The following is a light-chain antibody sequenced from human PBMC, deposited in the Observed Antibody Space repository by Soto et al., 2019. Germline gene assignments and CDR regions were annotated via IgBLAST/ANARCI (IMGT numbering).Light chain of an antibody. V-gene: IGKV1-27*01. J-gene: IGKJ1*01. CDR1: QGISNY. CDR3: QRYNNDTRT. Sequence: DIQMTQSPSSLSGSVGDSVTITCRASQGISNYLAWYQQKPGKAPTLLIYAASTLQSGVPSRFSGSGSGTDFTLTISSLQPEDVATYYCQRYNNDTRTFGQGTKLEIK. CDR2: AAS.